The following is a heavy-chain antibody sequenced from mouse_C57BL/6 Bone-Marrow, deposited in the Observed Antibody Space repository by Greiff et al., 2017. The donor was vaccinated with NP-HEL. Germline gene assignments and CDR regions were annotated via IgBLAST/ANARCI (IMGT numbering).Heavy chain of an antibody. V-gene: IGHV2-2*01. CDR1: GFSLTSSG. D-gene: IGHD6-5*01. CDR2: IWSGGIT. J-gene: IGHJ4*01. CDR3: ARSPYDYLAMDY. Sequence: QVQLQQSGPGLVPPSQSLSITCTVSGFSLTSSGVHWVRQSPGKGLAWLGVIWSGGITDYNAAFISRLSFSKDNSKSQVFFKMNSLQADDTAIYYCARSPYDYLAMDYWGQGTSVTVSS.